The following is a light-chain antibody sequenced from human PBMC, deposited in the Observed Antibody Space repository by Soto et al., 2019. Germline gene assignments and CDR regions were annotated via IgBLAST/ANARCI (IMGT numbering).Light chain of an antibody. V-gene: IGKV3-15*01. CDR1: QSVGSD. Sequence: EIVLTQSPGTLSLSPGERATLSCRASQSVGSDFLAWYQQKPDQAPRLLIYGASTRATGVPARFSGSGSGTEFTLTISSLQSEDFALYYCQQYNNWPLTFGGGTKVDI. J-gene: IGKJ4*01. CDR3: QQYNNWPLT. CDR2: GAS.